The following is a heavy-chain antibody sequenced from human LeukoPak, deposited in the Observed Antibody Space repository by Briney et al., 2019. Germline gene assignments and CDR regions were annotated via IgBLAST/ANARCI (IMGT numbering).Heavy chain of an antibody. CDR3: ARDQLRNDAFDI. V-gene: IGHV4-30-4*01. D-gene: IGHD1-26*01. Sequence: SQTLSLTCTVSGGSISSGDYYWSWIRQPPGKGLEWFGYIYYSGSTYYNPSLKSRVTISVDTSKNQFSLKLSSVTAADTAVYYCARDQLRNDAFDIWGQGTMVTVSS. CDR1: GGSISSGDYY. J-gene: IGHJ3*02. CDR2: IYYSGST.